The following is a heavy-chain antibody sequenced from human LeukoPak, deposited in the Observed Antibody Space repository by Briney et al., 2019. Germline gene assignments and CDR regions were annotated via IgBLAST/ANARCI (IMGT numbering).Heavy chain of an antibody. J-gene: IGHJ4*02. Sequence: SETLSLTCTVSGGSISSTSYYWGWIRQPPGKGLEWIGSIYYSGSTYYNPSLKSRVTISVDTSKNQFSLKLSSVTAADTAVYYCATYLRAGSTGDLNYWGQGTLVTVSS. V-gene: IGHV4-39*01. CDR3: ATYLRAGSTGDLNY. CDR1: GGSISSTSYY. D-gene: IGHD1-26*01. CDR2: IYYSGST.